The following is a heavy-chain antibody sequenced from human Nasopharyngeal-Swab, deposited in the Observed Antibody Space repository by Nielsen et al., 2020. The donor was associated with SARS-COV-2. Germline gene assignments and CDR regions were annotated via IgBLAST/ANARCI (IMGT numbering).Heavy chain of an antibody. CDR1: GYTFTSYD. CDR2: MNPNSGNT. CDR3: ARGQGVGGFKTRNYYGMDV. Sequence: SVKVSCKASGYTFTSYDISWVRQATGQGLEWMGWMNPNSGNTGYAQKFQGRVTMTRDTSISTAYMELSSLRSEDTAVYYCARGQGVGGFKTRNYYGMDVWGQGTTVTVSS. J-gene: IGHJ6*02. V-gene: IGHV1-8*01. D-gene: IGHD5-24*01.